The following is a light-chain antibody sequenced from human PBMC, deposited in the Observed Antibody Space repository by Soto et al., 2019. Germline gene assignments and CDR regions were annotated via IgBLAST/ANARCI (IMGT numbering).Light chain of an antibody. Sequence: EVGMTQSQATLSVSQGERATLAWMSRHIVSSIFAWYQQKPGQAPRLLIYGASTRATGIPARFSGSGSGTEFTLTISSLQSEDFAVYYCQQYNDWPRTFGQGTKVDIK. CDR2: GAS. J-gene: IGKJ1*01. CDR1: HIVSSI. V-gene: IGKV3-15*01. CDR3: QQYNDWPRT.